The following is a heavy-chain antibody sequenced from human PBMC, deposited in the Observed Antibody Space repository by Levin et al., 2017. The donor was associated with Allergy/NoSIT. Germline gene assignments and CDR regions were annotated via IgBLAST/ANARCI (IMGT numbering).Heavy chain of an antibody. J-gene: IGHJ5*02. CDR3: ARDRFSQDSSSSGWFDP. CDR2: INTNTGNP. D-gene: IGHD6-6*01. V-gene: IGHV7-4-1*02. Sequence: WASVKVSCKASGYTFTSYAMNWVRQAPGQGLEWMGWINTNTGNPTYAQGFTGRFVFSLDTSVSTAYLQSSSLKAEDTAVYYCARDRFSQDSSSSGWFDPWGQGTLVTVSS. CDR1: GYTFTSYA.